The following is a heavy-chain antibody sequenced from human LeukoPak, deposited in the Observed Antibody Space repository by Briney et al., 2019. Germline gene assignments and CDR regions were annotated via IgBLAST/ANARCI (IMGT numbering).Heavy chain of an antibody. V-gene: IGHV4-30-4*08. CDR2: IYYSGST. Sequence: SETLSLTCTVSGGSLSSSSYYWGWIRQPPGKGLEWIGYIYYSGSTYYNPSLKSRVTISVDTSKNQFSLKLSSVTAADTAVYYCARVWALLWFGDRLYYFDYWGQGTLVTVSS. J-gene: IGHJ4*02. CDR3: ARVWALLWFGDRLYYFDY. D-gene: IGHD3-10*01. CDR1: GGSLSSSSYY.